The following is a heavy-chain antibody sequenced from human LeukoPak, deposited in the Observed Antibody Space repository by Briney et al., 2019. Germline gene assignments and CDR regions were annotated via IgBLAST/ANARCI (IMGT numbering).Heavy chain of an antibody. Sequence: GESLKISCKGSGYSFTSYWIGWVRQMPGKGLEWMGIIYPGDSDTRYSPSFQGQVTISADKSISTAYLQWSSLEASDTAMYYCARLSGSGSYYSAFDIWGQGTMVTVSS. CDR3: ARLSGSGSYYSAFDI. CDR2: IYPGDSDT. D-gene: IGHD3-10*01. V-gene: IGHV5-51*01. CDR1: GYSFTSYW. J-gene: IGHJ3*02.